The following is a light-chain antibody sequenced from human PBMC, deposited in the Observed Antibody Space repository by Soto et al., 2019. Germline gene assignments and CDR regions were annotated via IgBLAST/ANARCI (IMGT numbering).Light chain of an antibody. CDR2: GDN. CDR1: TSNIGAPYD. CDR3: QSYDTSLHNYV. Sequence: QSVLTQPPSVSGAPGQRLSISCTGSTSNIGAPYDVHWYQHLPGTAPKLLIYGDNNRPSGVPDRFSGSKSGTSASLAITRLQAEDEADYYCQSYDTSLHNYVFGTGTKVTVL. J-gene: IGLJ1*01. V-gene: IGLV1-40*01.